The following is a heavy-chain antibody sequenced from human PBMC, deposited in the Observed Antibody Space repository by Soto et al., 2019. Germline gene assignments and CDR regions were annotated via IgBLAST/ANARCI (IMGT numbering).Heavy chain of an antibody. Sequence: QVQLVQSGAEVKNHGSSVKVSCKTSGGTFSNDAISWVRQAPGQGLEWMGGIIPIYGTTHYAQKLQDRLKLTADESTGTAYMELSSLRSDDTGVYYCAGDGMGTIVGGMDVWGQGTTVTVSS. CDR3: AGDGMGTIVGGMDV. CDR1: GGTFSNDA. J-gene: IGHJ6*02. D-gene: IGHD7-27*01. CDR2: IIPIYGTT. V-gene: IGHV1-69*01.